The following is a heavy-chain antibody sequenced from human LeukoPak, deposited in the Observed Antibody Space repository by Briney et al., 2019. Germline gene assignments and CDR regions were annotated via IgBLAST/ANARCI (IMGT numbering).Heavy chain of an antibody. CDR1: VGSISSSSYY. V-gene: IGHV4-39*01. CDR3: ARYNNVWYYFDY. D-gene: IGHD6-19*01. J-gene: IGHJ4*02. CDR2: IYYSGST. Sequence: SGTLSLTCTVSVGSISSSSYYWGWIRQPPGKGLEWIGSIYYSGSTYYNPSLKSRVTMSVDTSKNQFSLNLSSVTAADTAVYYCARYNNVWYYFDYWGQGTLVTVSS.